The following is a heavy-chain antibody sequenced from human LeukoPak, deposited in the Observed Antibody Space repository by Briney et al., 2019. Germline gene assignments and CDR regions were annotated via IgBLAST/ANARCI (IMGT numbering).Heavy chain of an antibody. D-gene: IGHD6-6*01. Sequence: ASVQVSCKASGYTFSDYYMHWVRQAPGQGLEWMGIINPSGGSTSYAQKFQGRVTMTRDMSTSTVYMELSSLRSEDTAVYYCARGEQLVPFDYWGQGTLVTVSS. V-gene: IGHV1-46*01. CDR2: INPSGGST. CDR3: ARGEQLVPFDY. J-gene: IGHJ4*02. CDR1: GYTFSDYY.